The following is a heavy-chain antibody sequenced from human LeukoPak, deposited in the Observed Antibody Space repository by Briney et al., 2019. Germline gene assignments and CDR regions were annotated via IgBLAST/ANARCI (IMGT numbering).Heavy chain of an antibody. D-gene: IGHD1-1*01. Sequence: GGSLRLSCGASGFYFSSYSMNWVRQAPGKGLEWVSSINSGSTYMYYADSVKGRFTISRDNAKNSLHLQMYSLRAEDTAVYFCARVEATTGRNYHYYYMNVWGKGTTVTVSS. J-gene: IGHJ6*03. CDR2: INSGSTYM. V-gene: IGHV3-21*01. CDR1: GFYFSSYS. CDR3: ARVEATTGRNYHYYYMNV.